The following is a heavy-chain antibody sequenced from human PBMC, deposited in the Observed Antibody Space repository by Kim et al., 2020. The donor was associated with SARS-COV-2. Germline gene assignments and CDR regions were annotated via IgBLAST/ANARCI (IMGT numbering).Heavy chain of an antibody. CDR3: VRSRHYYDSSGYYAFAY. Sequence: GGSLRLSCAASGFTFSSYSMNWVRQAPGKGLEWVSSISSSSSYIYYADSVKGRFTISRDNAKNSLYLQMNSLRAEDTAVYYCVRSRHYYDSSGYYAFAYWGQGTLVTVSS. V-gene: IGHV3-21*01. CDR1: GFTFSSYS. J-gene: IGHJ4*02. D-gene: IGHD3-22*01. CDR2: ISSSSSYI.